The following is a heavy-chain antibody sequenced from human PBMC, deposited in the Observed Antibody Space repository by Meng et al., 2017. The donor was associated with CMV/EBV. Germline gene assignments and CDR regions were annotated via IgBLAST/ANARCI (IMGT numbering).Heavy chain of an antibody. J-gene: IGHJ4*02. D-gene: IGHD1-26*01. V-gene: IGHV1-69*05. Sequence: SVKVSCKASGGTFSSYAISWVRHSPGQGLEWMGGIIPIFGTANYAQKFQVRVTITTDESTSTAYMELSSLRSEDTAVYYCARVSTVGATDYWGQGTLVTVSS. CDR2: IIPIFGTA. CDR3: ARVSTVGATDY. CDR1: GGTFSSYA.